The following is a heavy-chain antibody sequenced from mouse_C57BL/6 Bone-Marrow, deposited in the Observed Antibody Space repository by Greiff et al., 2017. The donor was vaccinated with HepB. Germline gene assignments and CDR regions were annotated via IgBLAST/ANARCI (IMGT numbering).Heavy chain of an antibody. D-gene: IGHD2-3*01. CDR2: IYPRSGNT. Sequence: QVQLQQSGAELARPGASVKLSCKASGYTITSYGISWVKQRTGQGLEWIGEIYPRSGNTYYNEKFKGKATLTADKSSSTAYMELRSLTSEDSAVYFCARGWILLERVYYFDYWGQGTTLTVSS. V-gene: IGHV1-81*01. CDR1: GYTITSYG. CDR3: ARGWILLERVYYFDY. J-gene: IGHJ2*01.